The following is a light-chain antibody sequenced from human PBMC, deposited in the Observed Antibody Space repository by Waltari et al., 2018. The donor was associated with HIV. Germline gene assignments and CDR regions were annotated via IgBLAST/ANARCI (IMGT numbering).Light chain of an antibody. CDR3: SSYTTFNTVI. Sequence: QSALTQPASVSGSPGQSITISCAGTGADIGASNYVAWYQKLPDSVPTLLIYEFTSRPSGISDRLSASMSGNSASLTISGLQAEDEGDYYCSSYTTFNTVIFGGGTKLTVL. J-gene: IGLJ2*01. CDR1: GADIGASNY. V-gene: IGLV2-14*01. CDR2: EFT.